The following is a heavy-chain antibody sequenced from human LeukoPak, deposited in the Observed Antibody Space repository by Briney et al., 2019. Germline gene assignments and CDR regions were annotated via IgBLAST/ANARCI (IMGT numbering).Heavy chain of an antibody. CDR1: GFTFSSCA. J-gene: IGHJ3*02. CDR2: VVASGADT. V-gene: IGHV3-23*01. Sequence: LAGGSLRLSCAASGFTFSSCAMGWVRQAPGKGLDYVSSVVASGADTYYADSVKGRFIIFRDNSKNTLSLQMNDLRAEDTAIYYCAARTGGDAYDIWGQGTMVTVSS. CDR3: AARTGGDAYDI. D-gene: IGHD1-14*01.